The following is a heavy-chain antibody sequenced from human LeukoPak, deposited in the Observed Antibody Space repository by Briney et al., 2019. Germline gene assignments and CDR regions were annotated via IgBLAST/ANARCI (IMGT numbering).Heavy chain of an antibody. CDR2: ISLSGGST. J-gene: IGHJ4*02. CDR3: AKRIAVVGPYFDY. D-gene: IGHD6-19*01. CDR1: GFTFNNYD. V-gene: IGHV3-23*01. Sequence: GGSLRLSCAASGFTFNNYDMSWVRQAPGKGLEWVSDISLSGGSTYYADSVKGRFTISRDNSKNTLYLQMDSLRAEDTAVYYCAKRIAVVGPYFDYWGQGTLVTVSS.